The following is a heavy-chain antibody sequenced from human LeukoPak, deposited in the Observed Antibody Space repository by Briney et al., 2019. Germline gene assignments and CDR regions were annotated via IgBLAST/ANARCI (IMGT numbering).Heavy chain of an antibody. V-gene: IGHV4-61*01. CDR1: GGSVSSGSYY. CDR2: IYYSGST. J-gene: IGHJ3*02. CDR3: ARGYCTGGVCLDAFDI. D-gene: IGHD2-8*02. Sequence: KASETLSLTCTVSGGSVSSGSYYWSWIRQPPGKGLEWIGYIYYSGSTNYNPSLKSRVTISVDTSKNQFSLKLSSVTAADTAVYYCARGYCTGGVCLDAFDIWGQGTMVTVSS.